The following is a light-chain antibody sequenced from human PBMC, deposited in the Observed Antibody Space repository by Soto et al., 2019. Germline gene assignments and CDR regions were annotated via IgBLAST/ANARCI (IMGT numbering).Light chain of an antibody. CDR3: QQYNNWPRT. CDR2: GAT. CDR1: QSVSIL. Sequence: EILIAQSPATLSVSPGERATLSCRASQSVSILLAWYQQKPGQAPRILIHGATTRDTGIPARFSGSGSGTECTLTISRLQSEDFQVYYCQQYNNWPRTFGQGTKVDIK. V-gene: IGKV3-15*01. J-gene: IGKJ1*01.